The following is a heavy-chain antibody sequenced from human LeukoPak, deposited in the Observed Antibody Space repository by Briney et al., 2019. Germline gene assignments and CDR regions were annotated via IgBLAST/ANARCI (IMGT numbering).Heavy chain of an antibody. CDR3: ARGGVDIVATIGSYYFDY. CDR1: GYTFTGYY. Sequence: RASVKVSCKASGYTFTGYYIHWVRQAPGQGLEWMGWINPNSGGTNYAQKFQGRVTMTRDASITTAYKELSRLRSDDTAVYCCARGGVDIVATIGSYYFDYWGQGTLVTVSS. CDR2: INPNSGGT. D-gene: IGHD5-12*01. V-gene: IGHV1-2*02. J-gene: IGHJ4*02.